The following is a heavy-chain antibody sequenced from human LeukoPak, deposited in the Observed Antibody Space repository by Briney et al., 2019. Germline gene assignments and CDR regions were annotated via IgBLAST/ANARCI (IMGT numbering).Heavy chain of an antibody. CDR3: AKDLEGATTNYYYYMDV. Sequence: GGSLRLSCAASGSTFSGYAMSWVRQTPGKGLKWVSAISGSGGSTYYAASVKGRFTISRDNSKNTLYLQMNSLRAEDTAVYYCAKDLEGATTNYYYYMDVWGKGTTVTVSS. CDR1: GSTFSGYA. V-gene: IGHV3-23*01. J-gene: IGHJ6*03. CDR2: ISGSGGST. D-gene: IGHD1-26*01.